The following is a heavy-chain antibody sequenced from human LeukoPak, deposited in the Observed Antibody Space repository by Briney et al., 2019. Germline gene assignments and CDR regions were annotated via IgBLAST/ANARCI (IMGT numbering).Heavy chain of an antibody. V-gene: IGHV4-61*05. CDR3: VVSGNYYNCADY. CDR1: GGSISSSSYY. J-gene: IGHJ4*02. CDR2: IYYSGST. Sequence: SETLSLTCTVSGGSISSSSYYWGWIRQPPGKGLEWIGYIYYSGSTNYNPSLKSRVTISVDTSKNQFSLKLSSVTAADTAVYYCVVSGNYYNCADYWGQGTLVTVSS. D-gene: IGHD3-10*01.